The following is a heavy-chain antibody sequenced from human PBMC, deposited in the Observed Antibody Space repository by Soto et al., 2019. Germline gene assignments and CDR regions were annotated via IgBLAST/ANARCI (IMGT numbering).Heavy chain of an antibody. D-gene: IGHD4-17*01. J-gene: IGHJ4*02. CDR1: GGSFSGYY. CDR2: INHSGST. Sequence: SETLSLTCAVYGGSFSGYYWSWIRQPPGKGLEWIGEINHSGSTNYNPSLKSRVTISVDTSKNQFSLKLSSATAADTAVYYCARGEIDYGDSSYFDYWGQGTLVTVSS. CDR3: ARGEIDYGDSSYFDY. V-gene: IGHV4-34*01.